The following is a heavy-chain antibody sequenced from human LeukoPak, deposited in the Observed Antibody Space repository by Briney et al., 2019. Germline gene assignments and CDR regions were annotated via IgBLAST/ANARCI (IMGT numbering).Heavy chain of an antibody. J-gene: IGHJ4*02. Sequence: SETLSLTCTVSGGSISSGNYYWTWIRQSAGKGLEWIGRIYISGSTNYNPSLKSRVSISVDMSKNQFSLKVSSVTAADTAVYYCARVGSGYSYGFLDYWGQGTLVTVSS. CDR3: ARVGSGYSYGFLDY. V-gene: IGHV4-61*02. D-gene: IGHD5-18*01. CDR2: IYISGST. CDR1: GGSISSGNYY.